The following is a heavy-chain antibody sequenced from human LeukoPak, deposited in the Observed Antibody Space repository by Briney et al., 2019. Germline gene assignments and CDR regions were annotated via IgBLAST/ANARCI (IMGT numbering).Heavy chain of an antibody. CDR1: GASISSYY. V-gene: IGHV4-59*08. Sequence: SETLSLTCTVSGASISSYYWTWVRQPPGKGLEWIGYISNSGGTNYNPSLTRRVTISVDTSKNQFSLKLTSATAADTAIYFCTRHSTSSAPSAYWGQGTLVTVSS. CDR2: ISNSGGT. CDR3: TRHSTSSAPSAY. D-gene: IGHD2-2*01. J-gene: IGHJ4*02.